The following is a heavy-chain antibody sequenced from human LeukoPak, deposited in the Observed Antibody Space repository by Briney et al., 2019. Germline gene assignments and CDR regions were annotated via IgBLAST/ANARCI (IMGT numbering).Heavy chain of an antibody. CDR1: GGSTSSYY. D-gene: IGHD4-17*01. J-gene: IGHJ4*02. Sequence: PSETLSLTCTVSGGSTSSYYWSWVRQPPGKGLEWIGYIYYSGSTNYNPSPKSRLTISVDTSKNQFSLKLSSVTATDTALYYCASLTTVTQGYFASWGQGTLVTVSS. CDR2: IYYSGST. CDR3: ASLTTVTQGYFAS. V-gene: IGHV4-59*08.